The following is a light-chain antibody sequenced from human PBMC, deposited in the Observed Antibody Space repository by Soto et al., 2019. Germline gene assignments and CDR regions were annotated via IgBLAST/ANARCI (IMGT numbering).Light chain of an antibody. J-gene: IGKJ4*01. CDR1: QNVYNN. V-gene: IGKV3-15*01. Sequence: EIVMTQSPATLSVSPGEGATLSCKASQNVYNNLDWYQQIPGQPPRLLIYDASTRATGISARCSGSGYGTKFTLTISSLMSTYFAVYFYQQCKNWPLTVGGGTKVEIK. CDR2: DAS. CDR3: QQCKNWPLT.